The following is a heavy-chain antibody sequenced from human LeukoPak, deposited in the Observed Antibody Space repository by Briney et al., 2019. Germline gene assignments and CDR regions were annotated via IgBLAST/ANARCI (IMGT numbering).Heavy chain of an antibody. V-gene: IGHV3-23*01. Sequence: GGSLRLSCAASGFTFSSYAMSWVRQAPGKGLEWVSAISGSGGSTYYADSVKGRFTISRDNSRDTLYLQMNSLRAEDTAVYYCAKGYYDYVWGSYCFDYWGQGTLVTVSS. CDR1: GFTFSSYA. D-gene: IGHD3-16*01. CDR2: ISGSGGST. J-gene: IGHJ4*02. CDR3: AKGYYDYVWGSYCFDY.